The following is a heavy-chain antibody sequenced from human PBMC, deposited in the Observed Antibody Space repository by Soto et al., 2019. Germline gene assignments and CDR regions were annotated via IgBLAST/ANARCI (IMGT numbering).Heavy chain of an antibody. D-gene: IGHD3-10*01. CDR1: GGSISSGDSY. CDR2: IYYSGSA. Sequence: SETLSLTCAVSGGSISSGDSYWTWIRQHPGTGLEWIGYIYYSGSAYYNPSLKSRVTISVDTSRSQFSLKLSSVTAADTAVYYCARTFYYGSGTSDYWGQGTLVTVSS. J-gene: IGHJ4*02. CDR3: ARTFYYGSGTSDY. V-gene: IGHV4-31*11.